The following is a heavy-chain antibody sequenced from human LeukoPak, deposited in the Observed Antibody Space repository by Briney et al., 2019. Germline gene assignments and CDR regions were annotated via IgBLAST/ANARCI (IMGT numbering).Heavy chain of an antibody. V-gene: IGHV3-21*01. D-gene: IGHD5-18*01. CDR3: ARVMGGYSYGTIDY. Sequence: PGGSLRLSCAASGFTFSSYSMNWVRQAPGKGLGWVSSISSSSSYIYYADSVKGRFTISRDNAKNSLYLQMNSLRAEDTAVYYCARVMGGYSYGTIDYWGQGTLVTVSS. CDR2: ISSSSSYI. CDR1: GFTFSSYS. J-gene: IGHJ4*02.